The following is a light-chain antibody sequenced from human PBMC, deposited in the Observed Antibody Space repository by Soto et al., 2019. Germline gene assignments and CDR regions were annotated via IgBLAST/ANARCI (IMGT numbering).Light chain of an antibody. Sequence: EIVMTQSPATLSVSPGERAILSCRASQSVSSNLAWYQQKPGRAPRLLIYGASTRATGIPARFSGSGSGTEFTLIISSLQSEDFAVYYCQQYNNWPPWTFGQGTKVEIK. CDR2: GAS. V-gene: IGKV3-15*01. J-gene: IGKJ1*01. CDR1: QSVSSN. CDR3: QQYNNWPPWT.